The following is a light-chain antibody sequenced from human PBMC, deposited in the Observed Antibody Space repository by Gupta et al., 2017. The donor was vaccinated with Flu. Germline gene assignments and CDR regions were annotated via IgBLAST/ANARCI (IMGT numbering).Light chain of an antibody. J-gene: IGKJ2*01. V-gene: IGKV1-9*01. CDR3: QQLNCSPGT. Sequence: LSFLDASRQGRVTIPGRGRKGISSSLAWYQQKPGTAPKLLIYAASTVQSGVPSRFSGSGYGTEFTLTISSRQPEDFATYYCQQLNCSPGTFGQGTELDIK. CDR2: AAS. CDR1: KGISSS.